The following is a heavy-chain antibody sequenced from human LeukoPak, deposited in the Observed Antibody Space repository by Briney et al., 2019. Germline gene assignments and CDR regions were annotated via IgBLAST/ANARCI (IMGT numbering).Heavy chain of an antibody. D-gene: IGHD3-22*01. CDR3: ARGSLIRISYYDSSGYHDFDY. CDR1: GYTFTGYY. V-gene: IGHV1-2*06. CDR2: INPNSGGT. J-gene: IGHJ4*02. Sequence: GASVKVSCKASGYTFTGYYMHWVRQAPGQGLEWMGRINPNSGGTNYAQKFQGRVTMTRDTSISTAYMELSRLRSDDTAVYYCARGSLIRISYYDSSGYHDFDYWGQGTLVTVSS.